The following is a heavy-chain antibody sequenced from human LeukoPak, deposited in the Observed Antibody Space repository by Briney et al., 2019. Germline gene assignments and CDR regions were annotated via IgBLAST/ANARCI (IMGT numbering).Heavy chain of an antibody. V-gene: IGHV3-21*01. J-gene: IGHJ4*02. CDR2: ISSSSSYI. CDR3: ARAYGSGSYLVGY. CDR1: GFTFSSYS. D-gene: IGHD3-10*01. Sequence: GGSLRLSCAASGFTFSSYSMNWVRQAPGEGLEWVSSISSSSSYIYYADSVKGRFTISRDNAKNSLYLQMNSLRAEDTAVYYCARAYGSGSYLVGYWGQGTLVTVSS.